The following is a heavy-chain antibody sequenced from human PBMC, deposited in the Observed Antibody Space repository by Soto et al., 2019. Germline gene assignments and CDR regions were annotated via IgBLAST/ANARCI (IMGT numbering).Heavy chain of an antibody. Sequence: SETLSLTCTVSGGSVSSGSYYWGWIRQPPGKGLEWIGYIYYSGSTNYNPSLKSRVTISVDTSKNQFSLKLSSVTAADTAVYYCARDPIYDYVWGSYRPHYYYYGMDVWGQGTTVTVSS. CDR2: IYYSGST. CDR1: GGSVSSGSYY. V-gene: IGHV4-61*01. CDR3: ARDPIYDYVWGSYRPHYYYYGMDV. D-gene: IGHD3-16*02. J-gene: IGHJ6*02.